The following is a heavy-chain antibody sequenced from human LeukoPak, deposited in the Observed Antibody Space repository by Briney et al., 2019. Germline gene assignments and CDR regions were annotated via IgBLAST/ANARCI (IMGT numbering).Heavy chain of an antibody. CDR3: ARGRSSGWYRG. CDR1: GGSISSYY. D-gene: IGHD6-19*01. V-gene: IGHV4-59*01. Sequence: SETLSLTCTVSGGSISSYYWSWLRQPPGKGLEWIGYIYYSGSTNYNPSLKSRVTISVDTSKNQFSLKLSSVTAADTAVYYCARGRSSGWYRGWGQGTLVTVSS. CDR2: IYYSGST. J-gene: IGHJ4*02.